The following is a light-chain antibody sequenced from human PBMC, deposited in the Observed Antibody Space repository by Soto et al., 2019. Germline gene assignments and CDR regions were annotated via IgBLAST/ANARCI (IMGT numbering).Light chain of an antibody. CDR1: QSVFSNSNNKKY. Sequence: DIVMTQSADSLAVSLGERATINCKSSQSVFSNSNNKKYLAWYQQKPGKAPKLLIFDAASLQNGVPSRFSGGGSRTDFTLTITSLQPEDFATYYCQQTSSAPFTFGPGTKVDIK. V-gene: IGKV4-1*01. J-gene: IGKJ3*01. CDR3: QQTSSAPFT. CDR2: DAA.